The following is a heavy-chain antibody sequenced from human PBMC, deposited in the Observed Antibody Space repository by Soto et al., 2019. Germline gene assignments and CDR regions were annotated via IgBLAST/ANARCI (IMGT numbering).Heavy chain of an antibody. CDR3: ARDGSSGWYVY. D-gene: IGHD6-19*01. J-gene: IGHJ4*02. V-gene: IGHV4-59*01. CDR2: IYYSGST. Sequence: SETLSLTCTVSGGSISSYYWSWIRQPPGKGLEWIGYIYYSGSTNYNPSLKSRVTISVDTSKNQFSLKLSSVTAADTAVYYCARDGSSGWYVYWGQGTLVTVSS. CDR1: GGSISSYY.